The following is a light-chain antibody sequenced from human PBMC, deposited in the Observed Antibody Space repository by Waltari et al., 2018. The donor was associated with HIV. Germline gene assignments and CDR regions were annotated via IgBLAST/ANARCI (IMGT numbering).Light chain of an antibody. Sequence: HSALTQPASVSGSPGQSITISCSGTVTDIDIYKFVSWYRQYPGLAPQLVLYGVSSRPSGVSLRVAGYKSGDTASLTISGLEAEDEADYYCSSYTPSHSLVFGGGTKLTVL. V-gene: IGLV2-14*01. CDR3: SSYTPSHSLV. CDR1: VTDIDIYKF. J-gene: IGLJ3*02. CDR2: GVS.